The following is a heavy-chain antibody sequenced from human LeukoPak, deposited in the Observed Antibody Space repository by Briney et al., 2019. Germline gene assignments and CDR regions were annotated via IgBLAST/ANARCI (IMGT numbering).Heavy chain of an antibody. CDR1: GGSISSSSYY. CDR2: IYYSGST. J-gene: IGHJ5*02. CDR3: ATYGRSYYYGSGSYYRMLEFDP. V-gene: IGHV4-39*01. Sequence: PSETLSHTCTVSGGSISSSSYYWGWIRQPPGKGLEWIGSIYYSGSTYYNPSLKSRVTISVDTSKNQFSLKLSSVTAADTAVYYCATYGRSYYYGSGSYYRMLEFDPWGQGTLVTVSS. D-gene: IGHD3-10*01.